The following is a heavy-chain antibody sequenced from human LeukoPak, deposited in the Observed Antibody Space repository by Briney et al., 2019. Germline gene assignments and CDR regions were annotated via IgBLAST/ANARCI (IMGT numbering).Heavy chain of an antibody. D-gene: IGHD5-12*01. V-gene: IGHV3-23*01. CDR1: GFTFSSYA. CDR3: AKDWREQGSGLFTDAFDI. CDR2: ISGSGGST. J-gene: IGHJ3*02. Sequence: GGSLRLSCAASGFTFSSYAMSWVRQPPGKGLEWVSAISGSGGSTYYADSVKGRFTSSRDNSKNTLYLQMNSLRAEDTAVYYCAKDWREQGSGLFTDAFDIWGQGTMVTVSS.